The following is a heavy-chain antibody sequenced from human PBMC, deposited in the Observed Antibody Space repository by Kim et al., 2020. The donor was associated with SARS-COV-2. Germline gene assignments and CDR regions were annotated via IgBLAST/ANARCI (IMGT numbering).Heavy chain of an antibody. CDR3: ARRPSSSRSIAAGFDY. Sequence: SETLSLTCTVSGGSISSSSYYWGWIRQPPGKGLEWIGSIYYSGSTYYNPSLKSRVTISVDTSKNQFSLKLSSVTAADTAVYYCARRPSSSRSIAAGFDYWGQGTLVTVSS. D-gene: IGHD6-6*01. J-gene: IGHJ4*02. V-gene: IGHV4-39*01. CDR1: GGSISSSSYY. CDR2: IYYSGST.